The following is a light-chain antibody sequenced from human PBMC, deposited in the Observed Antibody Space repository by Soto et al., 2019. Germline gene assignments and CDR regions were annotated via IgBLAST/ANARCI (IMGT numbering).Light chain of an antibody. J-gene: IGKJ5*01. CDR2: DAS. Sequence: EIVLTQSPATLSVSPGERATLSCRASQSVSIYLAWYQQKPGQAPRLLIYDASNRATGIPARFSGSGSGTDFTLTISSLEPEDFAFYYCQQRSNSTTFGQGTRLEIK. V-gene: IGKV3-11*01. CDR3: QQRSNSTT. CDR1: QSVSIY.